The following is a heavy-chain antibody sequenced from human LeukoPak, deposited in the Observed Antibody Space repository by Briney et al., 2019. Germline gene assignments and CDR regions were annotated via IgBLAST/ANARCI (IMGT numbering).Heavy chain of an antibody. V-gene: IGHV1-46*01. J-gene: IGHJ4*02. CDR1: GYTFTSYY. CDR3: ARGVYCSGGSCSGWGFDY. Sequence: ASVKVSCKASGYTFTSYYMHWVRQAPGQGLEWMGTINPSGGSTSYAQKFQGRVTMTRDTSTSTVYMELSSLRSEDTAVYYCARGVYCSGGSCSGWGFDYWGQGTLVTVSS. CDR2: INPSGGST. D-gene: IGHD2-15*01.